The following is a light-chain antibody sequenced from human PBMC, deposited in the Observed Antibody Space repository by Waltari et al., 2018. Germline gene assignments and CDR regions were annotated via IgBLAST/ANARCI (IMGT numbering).Light chain of an antibody. Sequence: QSALTQPPSASGSPGQSVTISCTGTSTDIGVYNYVSWYQQHPGKAPKLLISGVSERPSGVPDRFSGSKSGITAALTVFGLQTEDEADYYCASFAGSNTLFGGGTKLTVL. CDR1: STDIGVYNY. V-gene: IGLV2-8*01. CDR3: ASFAGSNTL. J-gene: IGLJ2*01. CDR2: GVS.